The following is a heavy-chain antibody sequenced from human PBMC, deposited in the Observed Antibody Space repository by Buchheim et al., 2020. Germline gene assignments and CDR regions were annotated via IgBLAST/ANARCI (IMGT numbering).Heavy chain of an antibody. D-gene: IGHD3-16*02. CDR3: AKIAPFGGVIVHHANYFDY. V-gene: IGHV3-23*01. CDR2: ISGSGDST. CDR1: GFTFRSYA. J-gene: IGHJ4*02. Sequence: EVQLLESGGGLVQPGGSQRLSCAASGFTFRSYAMSWVRQAPGKGLEWVSAISGSGDSTYYAGSVKGRFTISRDNSKNTLYVQMNSLRAEDTAVYYCAKIAPFGGVIVHHANYFDYWGQGTL.